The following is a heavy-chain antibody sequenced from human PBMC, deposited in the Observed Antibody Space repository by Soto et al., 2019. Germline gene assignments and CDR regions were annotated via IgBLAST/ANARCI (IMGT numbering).Heavy chain of an antibody. V-gene: IGHV3-23*01. J-gene: IGHJ4*02. CDR2: ISVSGGGT. Sequence: EVQLLESGGGLVQPGGSLRLSWAASAFTFNTYAMGWVRQAPGKGLEWVSAISVSGGGTYYADSVKGRFTISRDTSKNTLYLQMNSLRAADTAVYYCAKSGGASPYYFDYWGRGTLVTVSS. CDR3: AKSGGASPYYFDY. CDR1: AFTFNTYA. D-gene: IGHD1-26*01.